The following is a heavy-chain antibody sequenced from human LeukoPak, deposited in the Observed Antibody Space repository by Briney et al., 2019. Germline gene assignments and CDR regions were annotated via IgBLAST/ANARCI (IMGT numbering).Heavy chain of an antibody. D-gene: IGHD3-10*01. CDR3: AKESELLWFGDY. V-gene: IGHV3-23*01. Sequence: GGSLRLSCAASGFTFSSYGMSWVRQAPGKGLEWVSAISGSGGSTYYAGSVKGRFTISRDNSKNTLYLQMNSLRAEDTAVYYCAKESELLWFGDYWGQGTLVTVSS. J-gene: IGHJ4*02. CDR2: ISGSGGST. CDR1: GFTFSSYG.